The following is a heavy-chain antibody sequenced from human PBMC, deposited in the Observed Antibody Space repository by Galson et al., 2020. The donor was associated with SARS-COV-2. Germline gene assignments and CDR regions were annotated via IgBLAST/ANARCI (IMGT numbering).Heavy chain of an antibody. D-gene: IGHD3-10*01. Sequence: SETLSLTCAVYGGSFSGYYWSWIRQPPGKGLEWIGDINHSVSTNYNPSRKSRGTISVDTSKNQFSLKLSSVTAADTAVYYCAALYPEQWFGGSDAFDSWGQGTMVTVSS. CDR2: INHSVST. J-gene: IGHJ3*02. CDR1: GGSFSGYY. CDR3: AALYPEQWFGGSDAFDS. V-gene: IGHV4-34*01.